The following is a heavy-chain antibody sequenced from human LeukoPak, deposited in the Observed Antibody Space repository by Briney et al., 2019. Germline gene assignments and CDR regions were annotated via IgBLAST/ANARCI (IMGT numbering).Heavy chain of an antibody. CDR2: ISPDGSRT. J-gene: IGHJ4*02. CDR3: ARDRATRHASDY. CDR1: GFTFSNHW. Sequence: GGSLRLSCAASGFTFSNHWMHWVRQTPEKGLVWVSNISPDGSRTDYADSVKGRFTISRDNAKNSLYLQMNSLRAEDTAVYYCARDRATRHASDYWGQGTLVTVSS. V-gene: IGHV3-74*01.